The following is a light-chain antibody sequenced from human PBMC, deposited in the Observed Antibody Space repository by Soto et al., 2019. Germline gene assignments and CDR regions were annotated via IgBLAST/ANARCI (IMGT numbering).Light chain of an antibody. CDR1: QSVSSSY. CDR3: QQYGSSPPT. V-gene: IGKV3-20*01. CDR2: GAS. Sequence: EIVLTQSPATLSLSPGERATHSCRASQSVSSSYLAWYQQKPGQAPRLLIYGASSRATGIPDRFSGSGSGTDFTLTISRLEPEDFAVYYCQQYGSSPPTFGQGTKV. J-gene: IGKJ1*01.